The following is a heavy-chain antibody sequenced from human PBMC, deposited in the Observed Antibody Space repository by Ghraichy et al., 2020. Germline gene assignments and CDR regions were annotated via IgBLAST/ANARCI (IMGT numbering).Heavy chain of an antibody. V-gene: IGHV4-4*02. Sequence: ESLNISCAVSGGSISSSNWWSWVRQPPGKGLEWIGEIYHSGSTNYNPSLKSRVTISVDKSKNQFSLKLSSVTAADTAVYYCASFYGSGSYAFFDYWGQGTLVTVS. CDR1: GGSISSSNW. CDR3: ASFYGSGSYAFFDY. D-gene: IGHD3-10*01. CDR2: IYHSGST. J-gene: IGHJ4*02.